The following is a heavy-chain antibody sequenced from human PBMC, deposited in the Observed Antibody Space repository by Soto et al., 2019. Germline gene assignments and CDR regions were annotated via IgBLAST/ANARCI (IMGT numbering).Heavy chain of an antibody. V-gene: IGHV4-31*03. J-gene: IGHJ4*02. CDR3: ATYGSVSYKPTTFDY. CDR2: IYYSGST. D-gene: IGHD3-10*01. CDR1: GGSISSGDYY. Sequence: QVQLQESGPGLVKPSQTLSLTCTVSGGSISSGDYYWSWIRQHPGKGLERIGYIYYSGSTYYNPSLKSRVTISVDTSKNQFSLKLTSVTAADTAVYYCATYGSVSYKPTTFDYWGQGTLVTVSS.